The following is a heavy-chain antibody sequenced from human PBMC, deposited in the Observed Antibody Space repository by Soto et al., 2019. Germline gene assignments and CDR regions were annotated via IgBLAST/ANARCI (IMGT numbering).Heavy chain of an antibody. J-gene: IGHJ4*02. D-gene: IGHD6-19*01. CDR2: INCGSGNT. V-gene: IGHV1-3*01. CDR3: ARGYTSGWPFDF. CDR1: GYNFTTYV. Sequence: QVQLVQSGAEVKQPVASASISCKSSGYNFTTYVVHWLRQAPGQGPEWMGWINCGSGNTVYSQKFQGIVTFTRDTSARIASMDWDSLTSGDTAVYYCARGYTSGWPFDFWGRGTLVTVSS.